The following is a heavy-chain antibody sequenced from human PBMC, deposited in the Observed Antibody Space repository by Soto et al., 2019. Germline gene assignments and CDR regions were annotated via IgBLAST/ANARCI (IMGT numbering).Heavy chain of an antibody. CDR1: GFTFSSYD. CDR2: IGIAGDT. V-gene: IGHV3-13*01. Sequence: QAGGSLRLSCAASGFTFSSYDMHWVRQATGKALEWVSTIGIAGDTYYPGSVKGRFTISRENAKNSLYLQMNSLRVGDTAVYYCARQTSGNWFDPWGQGTLVTVSS. D-gene: IGHD1-26*01. J-gene: IGHJ5*02. CDR3: ARQTSGNWFDP.